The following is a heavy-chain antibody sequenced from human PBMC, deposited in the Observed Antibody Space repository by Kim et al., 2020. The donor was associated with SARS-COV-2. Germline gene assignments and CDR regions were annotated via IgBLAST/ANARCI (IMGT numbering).Heavy chain of an antibody. Sequence: IPIFGTANYAQKFQGRVTITADESTSTAYMELSSLRSEDTAVYYCASGDYWGQGTLVTVSS. CDR3: ASGDY. CDR2: IPIFGTA. V-gene: IGHV1-69*01. J-gene: IGHJ4*02.